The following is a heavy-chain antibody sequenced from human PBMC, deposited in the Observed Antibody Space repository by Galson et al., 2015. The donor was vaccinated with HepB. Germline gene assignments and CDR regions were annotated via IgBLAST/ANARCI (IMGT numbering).Heavy chain of an antibody. D-gene: IGHD3-10*01. V-gene: IGHV5-51*03. CDR3: AISTWFMSEREY. CDR2: IHPGDSDT. CDR1: GYSFTSYW. Sequence: QSGAEVKKPGESLKISCKGSGYSFTSYWIGWVRQMPGKGLEWIGIIHPGDSDTRYSPSFQGQVTISVDKSITTAYLQWSSLKAADTAMYYCAISTWFMSEREYWGQGTLVTVSS. J-gene: IGHJ4*02.